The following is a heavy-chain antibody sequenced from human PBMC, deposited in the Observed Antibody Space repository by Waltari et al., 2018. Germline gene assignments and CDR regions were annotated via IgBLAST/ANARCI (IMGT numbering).Heavy chain of an antibody. J-gene: IGHJ5*02. CDR1: GGSISSHY. CDR2: IYYRGST. Sequence: QVQLQESGPGLVKPSETLSLTCTVSGGSISSHYWSWIRQPPGKGLEWIGYIYYRGSTNYNPSLKSRVTISVDTSKNQFSLKLSSVTAADTAVYYCARFTIFGVVNWFDPWGQGTLVTVSS. CDR3: ARFTIFGVVNWFDP. D-gene: IGHD3-3*01. V-gene: IGHV4-59*11.